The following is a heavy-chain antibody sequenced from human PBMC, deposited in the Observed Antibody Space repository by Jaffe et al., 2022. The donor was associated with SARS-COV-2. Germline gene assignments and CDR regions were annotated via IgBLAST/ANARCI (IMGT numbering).Heavy chain of an antibody. V-gene: IGHV2-5*01. CDR1: GFSLSTNGVG. D-gene: IGHD3-10*01. CDR2: IYWNDDK. Sequence: QITLKESGPTLVKPTQTLTLTCSFSGFSLSTNGVGVGWIRQPPGEALEWLALIYWNDDKRYSPSLKSRLTITKDTSKNQVVLTMTNMDPVDTATYYCAHSGPYGSGSYYNYAYPLFDYWGQGTLVTVSS. J-gene: IGHJ4*02. CDR3: AHSGPYGSGSYYNYAYPLFDY.